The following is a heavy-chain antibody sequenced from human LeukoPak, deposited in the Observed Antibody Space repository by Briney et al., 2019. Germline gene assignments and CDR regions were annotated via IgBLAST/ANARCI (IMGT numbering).Heavy chain of an antibody. CDR3: ATVVRLRYFDWLLYPPFDY. Sequence: ASVKVSCKVSVYTLTEVSMHWVRQAPGKGLEWMGGFDPGDGETIYAQKFQGRVTMTEDTSTDTAYMELSSLRSEDTAVYYCATVVRLRYFDWLLYPPFDYWGQGTLVTVSS. CDR2: FDPGDGET. D-gene: IGHD3-9*01. J-gene: IGHJ4*02. V-gene: IGHV1-24*01. CDR1: VYTLTEVS.